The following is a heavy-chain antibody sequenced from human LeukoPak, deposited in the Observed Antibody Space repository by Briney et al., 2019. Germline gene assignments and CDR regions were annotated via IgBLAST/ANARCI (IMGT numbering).Heavy chain of an antibody. CDR3: ARESYYDSSGYYI. Sequence: GGSLRLSCAASGFTFSSYSMNWVRQAPGKGLEWVSYISSSSSTIYYADSVKGRFTISRDNAKNSLYLQMNSLRAEDTAVYYCARESYYDSSGYYIWGQGTLVTVSS. CDR1: GFTFSSYS. J-gene: IGHJ4*02. V-gene: IGHV3-48*04. CDR2: ISSSSSTI. D-gene: IGHD3-22*01.